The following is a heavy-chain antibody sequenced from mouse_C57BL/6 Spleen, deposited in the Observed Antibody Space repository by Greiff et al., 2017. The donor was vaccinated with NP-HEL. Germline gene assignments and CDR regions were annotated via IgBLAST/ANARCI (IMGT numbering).Heavy chain of an antibody. CDR2: IYPGDGDT. V-gene: IGHV1-80*01. CDR1: GYAFSSYW. Sequence: QVQLQESGAELVKPGASVKISCKASGYAFSSYWMNWVKQRPGKGLEWIGQIYPGDGDTNYNGKFKGKATLTADKSSSPAYMQLSGLTSEYSAVYFCARRDYYGTPFAYWGQGTLVTVSA. D-gene: IGHD1-1*01. J-gene: IGHJ3*01. CDR3: ARRDYYGTPFAY.